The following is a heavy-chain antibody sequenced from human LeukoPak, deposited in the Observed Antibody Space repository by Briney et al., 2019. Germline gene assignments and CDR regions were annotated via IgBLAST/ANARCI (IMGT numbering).Heavy chain of an antibody. J-gene: IGHJ5*02. CDR3: AKVSVRPGYSSGWSINWFDP. D-gene: IGHD6-19*01. CDR2: ISGSGGST. V-gene: IGHV3-23*01. Sequence: GGSLRLSCAASGFTFSSYAMSWVRQAPGKGLEWVSSISGSGGSTYYAGSVKGRFTISRDNSKNTLYLQMNSLRAEDTALYYCAKVSVRPGYSSGWSINWFDPWGQGTLVTVSS. CDR1: GFTFSSYA.